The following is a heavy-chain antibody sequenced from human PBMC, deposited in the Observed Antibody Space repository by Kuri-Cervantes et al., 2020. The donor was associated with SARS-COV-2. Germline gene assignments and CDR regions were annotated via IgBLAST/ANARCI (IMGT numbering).Heavy chain of an antibody. CDR2: INPNSGGT. D-gene: IGHD4-17*01. V-gene: IGHV1-2*02. J-gene: IGHJ4*02. Sequence: ASVKVSCKASGYTFTSYGISWARQAPGQGLEWMGWINPNSGGTDYAQKFQGRVTMTRDTSISTAYMELSRLRSDDTAVYYCARVPYYGPLDYWGQGTLVTVSS. CDR3: ARVPYYGPLDY. CDR1: GYTFTSYG.